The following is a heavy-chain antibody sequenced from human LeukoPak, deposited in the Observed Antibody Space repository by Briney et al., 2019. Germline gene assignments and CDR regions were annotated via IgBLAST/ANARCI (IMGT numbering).Heavy chain of an antibody. V-gene: IGHV4-34*01. CDR1: GGSFSGYY. CDR3: ASTSYDSSGYYYVGDAFDI. D-gene: IGHD3-22*01. J-gene: IGHJ3*02. Sequence: SETLSLTCAVYGGSFSGYYWSWIRRPPGKGLEWIGEINHSGSTNYNPSLKSRVTISVDTSKNQFSLKLSSVTAADTAVYYCASTSYDSSGYYYVGDAFDIWGQGTMVTVSS. CDR2: INHSGST.